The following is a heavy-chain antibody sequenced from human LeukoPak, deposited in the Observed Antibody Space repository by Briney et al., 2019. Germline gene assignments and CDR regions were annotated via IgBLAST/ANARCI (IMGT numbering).Heavy chain of an antibody. D-gene: IGHD5-18*01. V-gene: IGHV4-34*01. J-gene: IGHJ4*02. CDR1: GGSFSGYY. Sequence: SETLSLTCAVYGGSFSGYYWSWIRQPPGKGLEWIGEINHSGSTNYNPSLKSRVTISVDTSKNQFSLKLSSVTAADTAVYYCARGWIQLWLPLKYYFDYWGQGTLVTVSS. CDR3: ARGWIQLWLPLKYYFDY. CDR2: INHSGST.